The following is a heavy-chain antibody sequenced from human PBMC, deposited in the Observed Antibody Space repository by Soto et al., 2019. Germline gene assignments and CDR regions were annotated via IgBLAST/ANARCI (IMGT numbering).Heavy chain of an antibody. Sequence: QLQLQESGPGLVKPSETLSLTCTVSGGSISSSSYYWGWNRQPPGKGLEWIGSIYYSGSTYYNPSLKSRVTISVDTSKNQFSLNLSSVTAADTAVYYCARHTPAISISDHWGQGTLVTVSS. CDR2: IYYSGST. D-gene: IGHD2-15*01. J-gene: IGHJ4*02. V-gene: IGHV4-39*01. CDR3: ARHTPAISISDH. CDR1: GGSISSSSYY.